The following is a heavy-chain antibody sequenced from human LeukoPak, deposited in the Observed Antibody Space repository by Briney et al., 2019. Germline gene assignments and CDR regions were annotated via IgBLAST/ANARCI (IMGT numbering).Heavy chain of an antibody. CDR1: GFTFSSYA. V-gene: IGHV3-23*01. CDR3: AKGREYYYDSSGYYHYFDY. CDR2: ISGSGGST. D-gene: IGHD3-22*01. Sequence: GGSLRLSCAASGFTFSSYAMSWVRQAPGKGLEWVSAISGSGGSTYYADSVKGRFTISRDNSKSTLYLQMNSLRAEDTALYYCAKGREYYYDSSGYYHYFDYWGQGTLVTVSS. J-gene: IGHJ4*02.